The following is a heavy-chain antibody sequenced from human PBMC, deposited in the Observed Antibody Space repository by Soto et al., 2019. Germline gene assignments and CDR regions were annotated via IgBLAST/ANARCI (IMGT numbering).Heavy chain of an antibody. Sequence: QVQLVQSGAEVKKPGSSVKVSCKASGGTFSSYTISWVRQAPGQGLEWMGRIIPILGIANYAQKFQGRVPITADKSTSTAYMELSSLRSEDTAVYYCAREEYYYGSGAVFDYWGQGTLVTVSS. CDR2: IIPILGIA. V-gene: IGHV1-69*08. J-gene: IGHJ4*02. CDR1: GGTFSSYT. D-gene: IGHD3-10*01. CDR3: AREEYYYGSGAVFDY.